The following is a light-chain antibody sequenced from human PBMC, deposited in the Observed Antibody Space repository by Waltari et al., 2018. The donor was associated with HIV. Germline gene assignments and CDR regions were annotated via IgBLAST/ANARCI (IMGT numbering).Light chain of an antibody. Sequence: QSALTQPPSVSAAPGQRVTISCTGSSSNIGAGYDVHWYQQVPGRAPKVVIYGNSNRPSGVPDRFSGSKSGTSASLAISGLQSEDEAHYYCAAWDDSLSGRVFGGGTKLTVL. CDR3: AAWDDSLSGRV. J-gene: IGLJ2*01. CDR2: GNS. CDR1: SSNIGAGYD. V-gene: IGLV1-40*01.